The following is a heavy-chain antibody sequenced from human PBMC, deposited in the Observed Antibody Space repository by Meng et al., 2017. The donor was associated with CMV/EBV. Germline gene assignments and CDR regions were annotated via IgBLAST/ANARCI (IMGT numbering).Heavy chain of an antibody. D-gene: IGHD6-19*01. CDR1: GGSFSGYY. CDR3: ASITRRYSSGWYVGSNGVQNDY. V-gene: IGHV4-34*01. Sequence: GSLRLSCAVYGGSFSGYYWSWIRQPPGKGLEWIGEINHSGSTNYNPSLKSRVTISVDTSKNQFSLKLSSVTAADTVVYYCASITRRYSSGWYVGSNGVQNDYWGQGTLVTVSS. CDR2: INHSGST. J-gene: IGHJ4*02.